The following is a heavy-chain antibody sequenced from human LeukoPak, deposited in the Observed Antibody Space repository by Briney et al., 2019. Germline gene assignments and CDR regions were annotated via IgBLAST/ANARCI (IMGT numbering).Heavy chain of an antibody. CDR2: ISYDGRDK. D-gene: IGHD1-1*01. J-gene: IGHJ1*01. Sequence: GRSLRLSCAASGSTFRNFGMHWVRQAPGKGLEWVAVISYDGRDKYYADSVEGRFTLSRDNSKNTLFLQMNSLRAEDTAIYYCAKPVDGASVQRYFQHWGQGTLVTVSS. CDR3: AKPVDGASVQRYFQH. CDR1: GSTFRNFG. V-gene: IGHV3-30*18.